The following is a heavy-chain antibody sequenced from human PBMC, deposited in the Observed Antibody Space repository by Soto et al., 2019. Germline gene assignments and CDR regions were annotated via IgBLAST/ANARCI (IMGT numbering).Heavy chain of an antibody. CDR2: IHGTGST. Sequence: QLQLRESGSRLVQPSQTLTLTCSVSGDSITSGMYSWSWIRQAPGKGLEWLGNIHGTGSTAFNPSLRRRLTMTVDTSQNQFSLYVNSVTTADTAVYYCARGGALRPNGHVPLAFWGRGTLVTVSS. J-gene: IGHJ4*02. CDR3: ARGGALRPNGHVPLAF. CDR1: GDSITSGMYS. D-gene: IGHD3-16*01. V-gene: IGHV4-30-2*01.